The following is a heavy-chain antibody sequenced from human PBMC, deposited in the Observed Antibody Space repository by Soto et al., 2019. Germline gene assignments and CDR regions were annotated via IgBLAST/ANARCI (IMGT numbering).Heavy chain of an antibody. Sequence: ALRLSCAASGFIFENFGMSWVRQAPGKGLEWISSISGSGFKKYYADSVKGRFTISRDNSKSTVYLELNNLSAEDTAVYHCAKNQGVELVPLATVDWFDPWGQGSVVTVSS. D-gene: IGHD1-26*01. CDR3: AKNQGVELVPLATVDWFDP. J-gene: IGHJ5*02. CDR1: GFIFENFG. V-gene: IGHV3-23*01. CDR2: ISGSGFKK.